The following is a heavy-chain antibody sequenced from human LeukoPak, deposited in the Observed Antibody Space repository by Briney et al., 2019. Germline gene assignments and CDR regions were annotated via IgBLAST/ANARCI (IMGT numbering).Heavy chain of an antibody. V-gene: IGHV1-69*13. Sequence: SVKVSCKASGGTFSSYAISWVRQAPGQGLEWMGGIIPILGTANYAQKFQGRVTITADESTSTAYMELSSLRSEDTAVYYCAKSITIFGVVRENWFDPWGQGTLVTVSS. CDR3: AKSITIFGVVRENWFDP. D-gene: IGHD3-3*01. J-gene: IGHJ5*02. CDR1: GGTFSSYA. CDR2: IIPILGTA.